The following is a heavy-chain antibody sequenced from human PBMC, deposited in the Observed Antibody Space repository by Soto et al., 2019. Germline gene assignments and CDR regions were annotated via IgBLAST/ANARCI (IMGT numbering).Heavy chain of an antibody. CDR3: ARFTIFGVVIPDAFDI. CDR2: IYHSGST. Sequence: SETLSLPCAVSGGSISSSNWWSCVRQPPGKGLEWIGEIYHSGSTNYNPSLKSRVTISVDKSKNQFSLKLSSVTAADTAVYYCARFTIFGVVIPDAFDIWGQGTMVTVSS. J-gene: IGHJ3*02. V-gene: IGHV4-4*02. D-gene: IGHD3-3*01. CDR1: GGSISSSNW.